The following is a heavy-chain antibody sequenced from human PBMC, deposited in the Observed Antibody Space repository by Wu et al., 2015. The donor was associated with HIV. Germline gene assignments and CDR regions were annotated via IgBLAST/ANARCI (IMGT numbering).Heavy chain of an antibody. V-gene: IGHV1-2*02. D-gene: IGHD3-22*01. Sequence: QVQLVQSGAEVKKPGASVKVSCKASGYTFTGYYMHWVRQAPGQGLEWMGWINPNSGGTNYAQKFQGRVTMTRDTSISTAYMELSRLRSDDTAVYYCARDRGGTYYYDSSGYRGDAFDIWGQGTMVTVSS. CDR2: INPNSGGT. CDR1: GYTFTGYY. J-gene: IGHJ3*02. CDR3: ARDRGGTYYYDSSGYRGDAFDI.